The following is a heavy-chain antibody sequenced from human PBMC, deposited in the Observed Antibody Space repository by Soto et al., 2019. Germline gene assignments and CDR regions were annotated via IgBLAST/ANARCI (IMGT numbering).Heavy chain of an antibody. CDR3: ARGDYSAYYYGMDV. J-gene: IGHJ6*02. V-gene: IGHV4-59*12. CDR1: GGSISSYY. D-gene: IGHD4-4*01. CDR2: IYYSGST. Sequence: SETLSLTCTVSGGSISSYYWSWIRQPPGKGLEWIGYIYYSGSTNYNPSLKSRVTISVDTSKNQFSLKLSSVTAADTAVYYCARGDYSAYYYGMDVWGQGTTVTVSS.